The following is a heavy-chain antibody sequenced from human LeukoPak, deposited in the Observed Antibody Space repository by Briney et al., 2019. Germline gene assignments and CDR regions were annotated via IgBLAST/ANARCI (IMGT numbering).Heavy chain of an antibody. V-gene: IGHV3-66*01. CDR3: ARMSGNLWGYYFDY. CDR1: GFIVTSNY. CDR2: IYSSGSS. D-gene: IGHD2-21*01. J-gene: IGHJ4*02. Sequence: GGSLRLSCAASGFIVTSNYMTWVRQAPGKGLEWVSVIYSSGSSYYADSVKGRFTISRDNSKNTLYLQMNSLRAEDTAVYYCARMSGNLWGYYFDYWGQGTLVTVSS.